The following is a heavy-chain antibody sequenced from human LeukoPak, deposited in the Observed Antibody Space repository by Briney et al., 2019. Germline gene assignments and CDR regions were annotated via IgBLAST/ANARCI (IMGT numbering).Heavy chain of an antibody. CDR3: ARTMSSSHTVYGMDV. CDR2: IYYSGSI. Sequence: SDPLSLTCAVSGYSISSSNWWGWIRQPPGKGLEWIGYIYYSGSIYYNPSLKSRVTMSVDTSKNQFSLKLSSVTAVDTAVYYCARTMSSSHTVYGMDVWGQGTTVTVSS. J-gene: IGHJ6*02. D-gene: IGHD2-2*02. CDR1: GYSISSSNW. V-gene: IGHV4-28*05.